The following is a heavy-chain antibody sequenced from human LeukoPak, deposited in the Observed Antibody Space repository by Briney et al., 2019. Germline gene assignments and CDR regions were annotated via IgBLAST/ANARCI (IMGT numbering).Heavy chain of an antibody. J-gene: IGHJ4*02. CDR1: GFTFSSYA. D-gene: IGHD3-10*01. V-gene: IGHV3-23*01. CDR3: AKAILWFGELGY. Sequence: GGSLRLSCAASGFTFSSYAMSWVRQAPGKGLEWVSAISGSGGSTYYADSVKGRFTISRDNSKNTLYLQMNSLRAEGTAVYYCAKAILWFGELGYWGQGTLVTVSS. CDR2: ISGSGGST.